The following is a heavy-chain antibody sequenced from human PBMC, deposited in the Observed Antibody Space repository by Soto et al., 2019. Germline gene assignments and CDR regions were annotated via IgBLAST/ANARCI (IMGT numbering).Heavy chain of an antibody. CDR2: TYYRSKWYN. V-gene: IGHV6-1*01. J-gene: IGHJ6*02. CDR1: GDSVSSNSAD. CDR3: ARDRAPSCSSTSCYQGYYGMDV. D-gene: IGHD2-2*01. Sequence: SQTLSLTCAISGDSVSSNSADWNWIRQSPSRGLEWLGRTYYRSKWYNDYAVSVKSRITINPDTSKNQFSLQLNSVTPEDTAVYYCARDRAPSCSSTSCYQGYYGMDVWGQGTTVTVSS.